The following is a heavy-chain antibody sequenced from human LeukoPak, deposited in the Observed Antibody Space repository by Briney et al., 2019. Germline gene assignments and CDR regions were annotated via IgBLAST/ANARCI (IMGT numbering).Heavy chain of an antibody. CDR3: AKVRYAGYYFDS. J-gene: IGHJ4*02. V-gene: IGHV3-23*01. Sequence: GGSLRLSCAASGFTFDSYAMSWVRQAPGKGLEWVSGISGSGSSTSYADSVRDRFTISRDNSKNTLYLQMDSLRAEDTVVYYCAKVRYAGYYFDSWGQGTLVTVSS. CDR2: ISGSGSST. D-gene: IGHD2-2*01. CDR1: GFTFDSYA.